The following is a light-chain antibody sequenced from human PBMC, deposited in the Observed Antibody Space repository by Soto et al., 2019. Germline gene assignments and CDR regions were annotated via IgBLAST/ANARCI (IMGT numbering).Light chain of an antibody. CDR1: QTISSW. J-gene: IGKJ1*01. Sequence: DIQMTQSPSTLSGSVGDRVTITCRASQTISSWLAWYQQKPGKAPTLLIYKASTLKSGVPSRFSGSGSGTEFTLTISSLQPDEFAHYYGQHSNSYSEAFGQGTKVEL. CDR2: KAS. CDR3: QHSNSYSEA. V-gene: IGKV1-5*03.